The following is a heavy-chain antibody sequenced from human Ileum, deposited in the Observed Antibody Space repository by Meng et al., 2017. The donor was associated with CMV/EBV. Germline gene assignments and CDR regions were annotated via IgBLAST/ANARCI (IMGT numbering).Heavy chain of an antibody. CDR1: LRNYG. CDR2: ISPTSDYI. J-gene: IGHJ3*02. V-gene: IGHV3-21*06. CDR3: ARRGCITMFCESRDAFDI. D-gene: IGHD3-9*01. Sequence: LRNYGINWGRQAPWTRLQSVASISPTSDYIYYAASLQGRLTISRDNAKNSVSLQMNSLRAEDTAVYYCARRGCITMFCESRDAFDIWGQGTMVTVSS.